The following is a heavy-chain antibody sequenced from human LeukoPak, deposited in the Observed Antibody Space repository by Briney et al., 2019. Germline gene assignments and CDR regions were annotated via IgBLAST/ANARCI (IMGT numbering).Heavy chain of an antibody. V-gene: IGHV3-43D*04. CDR2: ISWGGGST. CDR1: GFTFDDYA. J-gene: IGHJ4*02. Sequence: GGSLRLSCAASGFTFDDYAMHWVRQAPGKGLEWVSLISWGGGSTYYADSVTGRFTISRDNSKNSLYLHMNSLRAEHTALYYCAKDRSGNSYGHFDYWGQGTLVTVSS. CDR3: AKDRSGNSYGHFDY. D-gene: IGHD3-10*01.